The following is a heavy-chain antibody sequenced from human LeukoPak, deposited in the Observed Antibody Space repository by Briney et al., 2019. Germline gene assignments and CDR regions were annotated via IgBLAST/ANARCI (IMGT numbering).Heavy chain of an antibody. CDR1: GYTFTGYY. CDR2: INPNSGGT. D-gene: IGHD4-17*01. J-gene: IGHJ4*02. CDR3: ARGGTVTTAPIDY. Sequence: ASVKVSCKASGYTFTGYYMHWVRQAPGQGLEWMGWINPNSGGTNYAQKFQGRVTMTRDTSTSTVDMELSSLRFEDTAVYYCARGGTVTTAPIDYWGQGTLVTVSS. V-gene: IGHV1-2*02.